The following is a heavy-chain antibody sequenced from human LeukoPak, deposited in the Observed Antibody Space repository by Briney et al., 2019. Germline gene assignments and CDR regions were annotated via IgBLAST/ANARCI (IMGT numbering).Heavy chain of an antibody. J-gene: IGHJ4*02. D-gene: IGHD3-3*01. V-gene: IGHV3-21*01. CDR2: ISSSSSYI. CDR3: ARGGITIFGVVID. Sequence: PGGSLRLSCAASGFTFSSYSMNWVRQAPGKGLEWVSSISSSSSYIYYADSVKGRLTISRDNAKNSLYLQMNSLRAEDTAVYYCARGGITIFGVVIDWGQGTLVTVSS. CDR1: GFTFSSYS.